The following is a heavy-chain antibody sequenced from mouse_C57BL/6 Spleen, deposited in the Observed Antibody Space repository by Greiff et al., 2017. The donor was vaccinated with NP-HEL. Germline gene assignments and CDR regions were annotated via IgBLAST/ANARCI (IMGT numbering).Heavy chain of an antibody. Sequence: QVQLQQSGPGLVQPSQSLSITCTVSGFSLTSYGVHWVRQSPGKGLEWLGVIWRGGSTDYNAAFMSRLSITKDNSKSQVFFKMNSLQADDTAIYYCAKNGGGYYEYYFDYWGQGTTLTVSS. J-gene: IGHJ2*01. D-gene: IGHD2-3*01. CDR2: IWRGGST. V-gene: IGHV2-5*01. CDR1: GFSLTSYG. CDR3: AKNGGGYYEYYFDY.